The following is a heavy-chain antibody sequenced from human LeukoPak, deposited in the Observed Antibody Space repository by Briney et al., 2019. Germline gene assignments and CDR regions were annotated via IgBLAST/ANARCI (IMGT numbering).Heavy chain of an antibody. CDR2: IRYDGSNK. J-gene: IGHJ4*02. Sequence: PGGSLRLSCAASGFTFSSYGMHWVRQAPGKGLEWVAFIRYDGSNKYYADSVKGRFTISRDNAKNTLYLQMNSLRAEDTAVYYCAGYLYYYGSGGYDYWGQGTLVTVSS. V-gene: IGHV3-30*02. D-gene: IGHD3-10*01. CDR1: GFTFSSYG. CDR3: AGYLYYYGSGGYDY.